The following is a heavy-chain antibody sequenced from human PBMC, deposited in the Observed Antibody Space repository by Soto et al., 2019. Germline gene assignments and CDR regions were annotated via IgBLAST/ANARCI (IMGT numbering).Heavy chain of an antibody. D-gene: IGHD4-17*01. CDR1: RCSG. CDR3: AKILQLGDYAYYYYGMDV. Sequence: RCSGMHWVRQAPGKGLEWVAVIPYDGSNKYYADSVKGRFTISRDNSKNTLYLQMNSLRAEDTAVYYCAKILQLGDYAYYYYGMDVWGQGTTVTVSS. V-gene: IGHV3-30*18. CDR2: IPYDGSNK. J-gene: IGHJ6*02.